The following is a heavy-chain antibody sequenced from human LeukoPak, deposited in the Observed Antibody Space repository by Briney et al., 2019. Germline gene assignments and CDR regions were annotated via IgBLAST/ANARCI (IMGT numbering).Heavy chain of an antibody. J-gene: IGHJ4*02. Sequence: GGSLRLSCAASGFTFSSYNMNWVRQAPGKGLEWVSFTSSSSTYIYYADSVKGRFTISRDNAKNSLYLQMNSLRVEDTAVYYCVRVGEGYFDYWGQGTLVTVST. V-gene: IGHV3-21*01. D-gene: IGHD1-26*01. CDR2: TSSSSTYI. CDR3: VRVGEGYFDY. CDR1: GFTFSSYN.